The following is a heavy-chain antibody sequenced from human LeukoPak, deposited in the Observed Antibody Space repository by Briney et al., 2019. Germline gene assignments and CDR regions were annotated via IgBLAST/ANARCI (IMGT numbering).Heavy chain of an antibody. CDR3: ATQRGSYLWGTDFDY. J-gene: IGHJ4*02. CDR2: INPNSGDT. Sequence: ASVKVSCKASGYTFTGYYMHWVRQAPGHGLEWMGWINPNSGDTKYSQKFQGRVTMTRDTSISTAYMELSRLRSDDTAVYYCATQRGSYLWGTDFDYWGQGTLVTVSS. V-gene: IGHV1-2*02. CDR1: GYTFTGYY. D-gene: IGHD3-16*01.